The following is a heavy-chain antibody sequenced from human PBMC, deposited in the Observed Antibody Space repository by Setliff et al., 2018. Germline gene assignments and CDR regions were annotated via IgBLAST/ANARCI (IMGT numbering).Heavy chain of an antibody. D-gene: IGHD1-26*01. V-gene: IGHV1-18*01. J-gene: IGHJ6*02. CDR3: ARFRVSSGGYNYYTMDV. Sequence: EASVKVSCKASGYTFVNYGINWVRQAPGQGLEWVGWIKTFSFKANYAQKFQDRVTITTDTSTTTAHMELRGLRFDDTATYYCARFRVSSGGYNYYTMDVWGQGTTVTVSS. CDR2: IKTFSFKA. CDR1: GYTFVNYG.